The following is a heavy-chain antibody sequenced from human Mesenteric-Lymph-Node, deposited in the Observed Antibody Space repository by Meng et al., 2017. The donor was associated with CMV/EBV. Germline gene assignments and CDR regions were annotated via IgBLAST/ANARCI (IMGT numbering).Heavy chain of an antibody. J-gene: IGHJ6*02. D-gene: IGHD3-3*01. CDR2: IRYDGSNK. Sequence: GESLKISCAASGFTFSSYGMHWVRQAPGKGLEWVAFIRYDGSNKYYADSVKGRFTISRDNSKNTLYLQMNSLRAEDTAVYYCAKVEAYDFWSGYYKYYYYGMDVWGQGTTVTVSS. V-gene: IGHV3-30*02. CDR1: GFTFSSYG. CDR3: AKVEAYDFWSGYYKYYYYGMDV.